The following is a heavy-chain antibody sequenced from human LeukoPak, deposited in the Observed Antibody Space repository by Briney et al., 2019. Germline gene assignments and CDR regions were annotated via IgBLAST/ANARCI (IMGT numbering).Heavy chain of an antibody. CDR2: ISSSSSTI. D-gene: IGHD6-13*01. CDR3: ARTGSSWYDWFDP. J-gene: IGHJ5*02. CDR1: GFTFSSYG. V-gene: IGHV3-48*01. Sequence: GGFLRLSCAASGFTFSSYGMTWVRQAPGKGLEWVSYISSSSSTIYYADSVKGRFTISRDNAKNSLYLQMNSLRAEDTAVYYCARTGSSWYDWFDPWGQGTLVTVSS.